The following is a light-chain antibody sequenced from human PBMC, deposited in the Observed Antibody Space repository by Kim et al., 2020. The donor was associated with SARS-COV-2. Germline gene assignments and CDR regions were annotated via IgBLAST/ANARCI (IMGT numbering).Light chain of an antibody. V-gene: IGLV3-19*01. CDR2: TKC. Sequence: ALGQTVRITCQGDSLKSYYATWYLQKPGQAPVVVIYTKCNRPSGIPDRFSGSSSGDTASLTITGAQAEDEADYYCYSRDSSGNYLLFGGGTQLTVL. CDR3: YSRDSSGNYLL. J-gene: IGLJ2*01. CDR1: SLKSYY.